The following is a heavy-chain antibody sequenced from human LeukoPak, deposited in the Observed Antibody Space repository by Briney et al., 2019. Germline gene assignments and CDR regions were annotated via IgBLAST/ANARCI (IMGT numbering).Heavy chain of an antibody. J-gene: IGHJ4*02. D-gene: IGHD1-26*01. Sequence: PGGSLRLSCAASGFTFSSYGMHWVRQAPGKGLEWVAFIRYDGSNKYYADSVRGRFTISRDNAAKNTLYLQMNSLRAEDTAVYYCARVRYSGTDFDYWGQGTLVTVSS. CDR1: GFTFSSYG. CDR3: ARVRYSGTDFDY. V-gene: IGHV3-30*02. CDR2: IRYDGSNK.